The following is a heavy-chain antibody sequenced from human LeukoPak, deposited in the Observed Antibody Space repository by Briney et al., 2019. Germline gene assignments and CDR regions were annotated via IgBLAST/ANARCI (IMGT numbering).Heavy chain of an antibody. CDR3: ARGHYYFDY. CDR1: GFTFSTYW. Sequence: GGSLRLSCAASGFTFSTYWMSWVRQAPGKGLEWVANIKQDGSEKYYVDSVKGRFTISRDNAKNSVYLQMNSLRGEDTAVYYCARGHYYFDYWGQGTLVTVCS. J-gene: IGHJ4*02. CDR2: IKQDGSEK. V-gene: IGHV3-7*04.